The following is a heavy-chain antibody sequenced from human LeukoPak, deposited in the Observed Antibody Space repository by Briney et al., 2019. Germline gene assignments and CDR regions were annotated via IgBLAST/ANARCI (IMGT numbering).Heavy chain of an antibody. CDR3: ARGSAMVGAFDI. CDR1: GYTFTGYY. J-gene: IGHJ3*02. CDR2: INPNSGGT. D-gene: IGHD5-18*01. V-gene: IGHV1-2*02. Sequence: ASVKVSCKAPGYTFTGYYMHWVRQAPGQGLEWMGWINPNSGGTNYAQKFQGRVTMTRDTSISTAYMELSRLRSDDTAVYYCARGSAMVGAFDIWGQGTMVTVSS.